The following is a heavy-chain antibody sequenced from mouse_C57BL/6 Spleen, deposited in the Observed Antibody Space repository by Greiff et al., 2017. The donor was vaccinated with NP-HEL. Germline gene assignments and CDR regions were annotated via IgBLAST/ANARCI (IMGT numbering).Heavy chain of an antibody. D-gene: IGHD1-1*01. CDR2: IDPETGGT. CDR1: GYTFTDYE. V-gene: IGHV1-15*01. CDR3: TRSRYYGSRYYAMDY. J-gene: IGHJ4*01. Sequence: QVQLQQSGAELVRPGASVTLSCKASGYTFTDYEMHWVKQTPVHGLEWIGAIDPETGGTAYNQKFKGKAILTADKSSSTAYMELRSLTSEDSAVYYCTRSRYYGSRYYAMDYWGQGTSVTVSS.